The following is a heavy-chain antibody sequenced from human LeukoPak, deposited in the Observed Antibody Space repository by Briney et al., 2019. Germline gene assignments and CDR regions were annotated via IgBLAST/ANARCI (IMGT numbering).Heavy chain of an antibody. V-gene: IGHV3-30*02. CDR1: GFTFSSYG. J-gene: IGHJ6*03. CDR3: AKVGSGEPYYYYYYLDV. Sequence: GGSLRLSCAASGFTFSSYGMHWVRQAPGKGLEWVAFIRYDGSNKYYADSVKGRFTISRDNSKNTLYLQMNSLRAEDTAVYYCAKVGSGEPYYYYYYLDVWGKGTTVTVSS. CDR2: IRYDGSNK. D-gene: IGHD3-10*01.